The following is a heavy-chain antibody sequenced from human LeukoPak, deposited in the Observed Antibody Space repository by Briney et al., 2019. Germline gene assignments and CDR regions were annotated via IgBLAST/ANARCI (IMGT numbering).Heavy chain of an antibody. J-gene: IGHJ4*02. Sequence: PGGSLRLSCAASGFTFSSSAMSWVRQAPGKGLEWVSTISGRGSGGSTYYADSVKGRFTISRDNSKNTLYLQMNSLRAEDTAVYYCAKSGYNRFDYWGQGTLVTVSS. D-gene: IGHD5-24*01. CDR1: GFTFSSSA. CDR2: ISGRGSGGST. CDR3: AKSGYNRFDY. V-gene: IGHV3-23*01.